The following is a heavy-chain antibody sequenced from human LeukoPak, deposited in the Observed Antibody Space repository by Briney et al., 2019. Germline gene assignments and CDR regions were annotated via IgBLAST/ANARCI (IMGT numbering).Heavy chain of an antibody. V-gene: IGHV3-7*05. Sequence: GGSLRLSCTASGFTFSSYWMSWVRQAPGKGLEWVAHISQDGSEKYYVDSVKGRFTISRDNAKNSLYLQMNSLSAEDTAAYSCARNGNCAFHYWGQGTLLTVSS. CDR2: ISQDGSEK. J-gene: IGHJ4*02. CDR3: ARNGNCAFHY. D-gene: IGHD1-7*01. CDR1: GFTFSSYW.